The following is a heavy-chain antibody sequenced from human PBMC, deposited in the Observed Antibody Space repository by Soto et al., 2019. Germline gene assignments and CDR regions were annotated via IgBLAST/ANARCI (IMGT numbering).Heavy chain of an antibody. D-gene: IGHD3-9*01. CDR2: IKSKTDGGRA. J-gene: IGHJ4*02. V-gene: IGHV3-15*01. Sequence: GSLRLSCVASGXNLSHHCMTWVRQAAGKGVELVGRIKSKTDGGRAGYAAQVKGRGTISRDNSKNTFYLQMNSLKTEETAVYYCTTGIYYDILTGYHNVAYWGQGALVTVS. CDR3: TTGIYYDILTGYHNVAY. CDR1: GXNLSHHC.